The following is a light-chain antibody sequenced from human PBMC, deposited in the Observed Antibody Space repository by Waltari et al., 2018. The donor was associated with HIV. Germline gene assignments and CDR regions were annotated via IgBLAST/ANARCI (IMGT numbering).Light chain of an antibody. CDR2: GAS. CDR3: QQYKSWPRT. CDR1: PSVSKS. Sequence: EIVMTLSPATLSVSPGGRATLSCRASPSVSKSFVWYQRRPGQAPRLRIYGASTRATGIPGRFRGSGYGKAFTLTINSLESEDFAVFYCQQYKSWPRTFGQGTKVEVK. V-gene: IGKV3-15*01. J-gene: IGKJ1*01.